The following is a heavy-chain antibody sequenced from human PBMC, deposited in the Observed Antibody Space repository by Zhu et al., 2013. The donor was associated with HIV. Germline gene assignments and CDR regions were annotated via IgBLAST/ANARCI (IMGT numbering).Heavy chain of an antibody. V-gene: IGHV3-30-3*01. Sequence: VQLVESGGGVVQPGRSLRLSCAASGFTFSSYAMHWVRQAPGKGLEWVAVISYDGSNKYYADSVKGRFTISRDNSKNTLYLQMNSLRAEDTAVYYCAREGYYYDSSGYLSHYDAFNIWGQGTMVTVSS. CDR1: GFTFSSYA. J-gene: IGHJ3*02. CDR3: AREGYYYDSSGYLSHYDAFNI. D-gene: IGHD3-22*01. CDR2: ISYDGSNK.